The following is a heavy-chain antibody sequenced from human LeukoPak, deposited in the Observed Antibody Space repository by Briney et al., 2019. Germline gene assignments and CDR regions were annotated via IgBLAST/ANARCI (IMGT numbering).Heavy chain of an antibody. J-gene: IGHJ4*02. V-gene: IGHV4-34*01. D-gene: IGHD3-22*01. Sequence: KPSETLSLTCAVYGGSFSGYYWSWIRQPPGKGLEWIGEINHSGSTNYNPSLKSRVTISVDTSKNQFSLKLSSVTAADTAVYYCARGRDSRNPRVDYWGQGTLVTVSS. CDR3: ARGRDSRNPRVDY. CDR2: INHSGST. CDR1: GGSFSGYY.